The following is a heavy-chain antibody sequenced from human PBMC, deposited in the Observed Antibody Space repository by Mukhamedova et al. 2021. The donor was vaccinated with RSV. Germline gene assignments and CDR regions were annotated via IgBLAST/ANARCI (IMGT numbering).Heavy chain of an antibody. Sequence: NWVRQAPGKGLEWVSVIGGSGGGTYYADSVPGRFTISRDNSKNTLILQMDSLRAEDTAVYYCAKTRTIFGAAPNYWGQGTLVIVS. CDR2: IGGSGGGT. D-gene: IGHD3-3*01. CDR3: AKTRTIFGAAPNY. V-gene: IGHV3-23*01. J-gene: IGHJ4*02.